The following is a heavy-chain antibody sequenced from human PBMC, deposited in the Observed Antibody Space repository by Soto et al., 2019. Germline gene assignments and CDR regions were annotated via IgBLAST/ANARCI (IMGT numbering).Heavy chain of an antibody. D-gene: IGHD4-17*01. CDR2: ISSSGSTI. CDR3: ASINYGDYNWFDP. V-gene: IGHV3-48*03. J-gene: IGHJ5*02. Sequence: GGSLRLSCAASGFTFSSYEMNWVRQAPGKGLEWVSYISSSGSTIYYADSVKGRFTISRDNAKNSLYLQMNSLRAEDTAVYYCASINYGDYNWFDPWGQGTLVTVSS. CDR1: GFTFSSYE.